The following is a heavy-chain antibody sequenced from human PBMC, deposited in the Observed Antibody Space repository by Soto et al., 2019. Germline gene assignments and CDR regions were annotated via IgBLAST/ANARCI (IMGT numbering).Heavy chain of an antibody. V-gene: IGHV1-8*01. CDR2: MNPNSGNT. Sequence: ASVKVSCKASGYTFTSYDINWVRQATGQGLEWMGWMNPNSGNTAYAQKCQGRVTMTRNTSISTAYMELSSLRSEDTAVYYCAREREGSGFVPWCQGTLVTVSS. CDR3: AREREGSGFVP. J-gene: IGHJ5*02. CDR1: GYTFTSYD. D-gene: IGHD1-26*01.